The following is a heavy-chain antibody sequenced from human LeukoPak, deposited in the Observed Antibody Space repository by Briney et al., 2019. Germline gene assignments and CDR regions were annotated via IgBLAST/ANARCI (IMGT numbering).Heavy chain of an antibody. Sequence: GGSLRLSCTASGFTFNYYAMSWVRQAPGKGLEWVSAISGSGGSTYYADSVKGRFTISRDNSKNTLYLQMNSLRAEDTAVYYCAKDQGILKNDYLDYWGQGTLVTVSS. CDR1: GFTFNYYA. D-gene: IGHD3-9*01. V-gene: IGHV3-23*01. CDR2: ISGSGGST. J-gene: IGHJ4*02. CDR3: AKDQGILKNDYLDY.